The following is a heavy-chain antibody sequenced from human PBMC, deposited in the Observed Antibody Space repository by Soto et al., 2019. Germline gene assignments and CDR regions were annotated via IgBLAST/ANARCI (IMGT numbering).Heavy chain of an antibody. J-gene: IGHJ2*01. D-gene: IGHD6-19*01. CDR3: ARPPYSSTSWYFDL. CDR2: IYPADSDT. Sequence: PGASLKISCKASGYSFTNYWIGWVRQLPGKVLGWMGIIYPADSDTIYSPSFQGQVTTTDDKSSSTAYLQWTSLKASDPAMYYCARPPYSSTSWYFDLWGRGTLVTVSS. V-gene: IGHV5-51*01. CDR1: GYSFTNYW.